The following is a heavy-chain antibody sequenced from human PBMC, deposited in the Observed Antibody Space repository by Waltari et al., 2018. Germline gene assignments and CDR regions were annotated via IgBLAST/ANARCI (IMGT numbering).Heavy chain of an antibody. CDR2: ISRNSDKI. CDR3: AKDGTTLRNYYGLDV. D-gene: IGHD4-4*01. J-gene: IGHJ6*02. Sequence: EVQLVESGGGLVQPGRSLRLSCAAFGFTFEVSAMHWVRQAPGKGLEWVSGISRNSDKIGYADSVKGRFTISRDNAKNSLYLQMNSLRVEDTALYFCAKDGTTLRNYYGLDVWGQGTTVTVSS. V-gene: IGHV3-9*01. CDR1: GFTFEVSA.